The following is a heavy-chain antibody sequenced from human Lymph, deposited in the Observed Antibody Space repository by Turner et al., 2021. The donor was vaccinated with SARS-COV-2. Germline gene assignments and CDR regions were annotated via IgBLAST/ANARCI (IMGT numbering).Heavy chain of an antibody. J-gene: IGHJ4*02. D-gene: IGHD1-1*01. CDR2: IYYSGST. V-gene: IGHV4-31*03. Sequence: QLQLQESGPGLVKPSQTLSLTCTVSGGSISSGGYYWSWIRQHPGKGLEWIGYIYYSGSTYYNPSLKSRVTISVDTSKNQFSLKLSSVTAADTAVYYCARARTAGTNYPGDFDYWGQGTLVTVSS. CDR1: GGSISSGGYY. CDR3: ARARTAGTNYPGDFDY.